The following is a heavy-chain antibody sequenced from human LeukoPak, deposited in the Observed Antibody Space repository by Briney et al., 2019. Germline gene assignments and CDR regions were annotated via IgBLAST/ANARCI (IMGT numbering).Heavy chain of an antibody. CDR3: AKDAYGSGSYDAFDI. Sequence: PGGSPRLSGAASGFTFSTYAMNWVRQAPGKGLEWVSSISTGGLSTYYADSVKGRFTISRDNSKNTLYLQMNSLRAEDTALYYCAKDAYGSGSYDAFDIWGQGTMVTVSS. J-gene: IGHJ3*02. D-gene: IGHD3-10*01. V-gene: IGHV3-23*01. CDR1: GFTFSTYA. CDR2: ISTGGLST.